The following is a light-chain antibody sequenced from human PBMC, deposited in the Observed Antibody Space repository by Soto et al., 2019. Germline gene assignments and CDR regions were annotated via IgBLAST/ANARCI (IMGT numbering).Light chain of an antibody. V-gene: IGLV1-44*01. CDR2: STS. J-gene: IGLJ1*01. Sequence: QSVLTQPPSASRTPGQIVDISCSGSSSNIGSNTVTWYQQLPGTAPKLLIYSTSQRSSGVPGRFSGSKSGASASLSISGLLSEDDADYYCAAWDDRLDVYVFGTGTKVTVL. CDR3: AAWDDRLDVYV. CDR1: SSNIGSNT.